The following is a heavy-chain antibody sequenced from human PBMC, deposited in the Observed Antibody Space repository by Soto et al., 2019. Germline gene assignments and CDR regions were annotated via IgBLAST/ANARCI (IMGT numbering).Heavy chain of an antibody. CDR1: GFTFSSYA. CDR3: AKDLQTTVVRAHDY. J-gene: IGHJ4*02. Sequence: EVQLLESGGGLVQPGGSLRLSCAASGFTFSSYAMTWIRQAPGKALEWVSVISSSGATIYYADSVKGRFTISRDNSKNTLYLQMNSLRVEDTAIYYCAKDLQTTVVRAHDYWGQGTLVTVSS. V-gene: IGHV3-23*01. D-gene: IGHD4-17*01. CDR2: ISSSGATI.